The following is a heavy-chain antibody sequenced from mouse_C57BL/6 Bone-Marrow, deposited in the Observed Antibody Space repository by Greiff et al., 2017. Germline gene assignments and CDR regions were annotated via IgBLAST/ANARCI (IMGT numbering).Heavy chain of an antibody. CDR3: SLYYSNYDYFDY. V-gene: IGHV14-1*01. J-gene: IGHJ2*01. D-gene: IGHD2-5*01. CDR2: IDPEDGDT. Sequence: VQLQQSGAELVRPGASVKLSCTASGFNIKDYYMHWVKQRPEQGLEWIGRIDPEDGDTEYAPKFQGKATMTADTSSNTAYLQLSSLTSEDTAVYYCSLYYSNYDYFDYWGQGTTLTVSS. CDR1: GFNIKDYY.